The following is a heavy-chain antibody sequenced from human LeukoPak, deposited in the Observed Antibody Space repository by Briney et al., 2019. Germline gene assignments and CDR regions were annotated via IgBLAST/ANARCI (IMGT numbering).Heavy chain of an antibody. J-gene: IGHJ5*02. Sequence: GGSLRLSCAASGFTFSSYWMSWVRQAPGKGLEWVSYISSSGSTIYYADSVKGRFTISRDNAKNSLYLQMNSLRAEDTAVYYCASGIAATRARWFDPWGQGTLVTVSS. CDR2: ISSSGSTI. V-gene: IGHV3-48*04. D-gene: IGHD2-15*01. CDR1: GFTFSSYW. CDR3: ASGIAATRARWFDP.